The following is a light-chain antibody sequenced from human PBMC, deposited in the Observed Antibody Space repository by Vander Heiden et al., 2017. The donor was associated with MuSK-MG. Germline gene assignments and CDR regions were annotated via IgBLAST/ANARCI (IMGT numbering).Light chain of an antibody. J-gene: IGLJ3*02. CDR1: SSDIGAHDQ. Sequence: QSALTQPASVSGSPGQSITISCSGTSSDIGAHDQVSWYQVYPGKVPKFLMYEVNKRPSGVSTRVSGSKSGNWASLTTWGLQAEDEADDDCCSFTTSGTLVFGGGTKLTVL. CDR3: CSFTTSGTLV. CDR2: EVN. V-gene: IGLV2-23*02.